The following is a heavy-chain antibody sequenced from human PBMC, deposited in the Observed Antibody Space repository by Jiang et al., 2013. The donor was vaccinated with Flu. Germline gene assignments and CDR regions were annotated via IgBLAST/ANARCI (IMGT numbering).Heavy chain of an antibody. J-gene: IGHJ4*02. CDR1: FNGYY. V-gene: IGHV4-34*01. CDR2: INHSGST. D-gene: IGHD4-17*01. CDR3: ARSPMTTVTTFPDY. Sequence: FNGYYWSWIRQPPGKGLEWIGEINHSGSTNHNPSLKSRVTLSVDTSKNQLSLQLSSVTAADTAVYYCARSPMTTVTTFPDYWGQGTLVTVSS.